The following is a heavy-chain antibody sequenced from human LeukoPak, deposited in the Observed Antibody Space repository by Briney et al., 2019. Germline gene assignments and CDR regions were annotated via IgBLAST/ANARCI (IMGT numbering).Heavy chain of an antibody. CDR1: GGSISSYY. CDR3: ARHQTSYDYDWGSYPGYFQH. D-gene: IGHD3-16*02. V-gene: IGHV4-59*08. Sequence: SETLSLTCTVSGGSISSYYWSWIRQPPGKGLEWIGYIYYSGSTNYNPSLKSRVTISVDTSKNQFSLKLSSVTAADTAVYYCARHQTSYDYDWGSYPGYFQHWGQGTLVTVSS. J-gene: IGHJ1*01. CDR2: IYYSGST.